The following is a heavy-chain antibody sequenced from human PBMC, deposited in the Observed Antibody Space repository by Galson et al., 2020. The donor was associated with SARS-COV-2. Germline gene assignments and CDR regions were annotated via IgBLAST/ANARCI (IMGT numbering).Heavy chain of an antibody. J-gene: IGHJ6*02. D-gene: IGHD6-13*01. Sequence: GESLKISCAASGFTFSSYGMHWVRQAPGKGLEWVAVIWYDGSNKYYADSVKGRFTISRDNSKNTLYLQMNSLRAEDTAVYYCARSFGNGYGSSWYGEFYGMDGWGQGTTVTVSS. CDR3: ARSFGNGYGSSWYGEFYGMDG. CDR2: IWYDGSNK. CDR1: GFTFSSYG. V-gene: IGHV3-33*01.